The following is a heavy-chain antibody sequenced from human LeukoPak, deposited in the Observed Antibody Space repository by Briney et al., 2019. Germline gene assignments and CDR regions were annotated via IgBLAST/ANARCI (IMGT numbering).Heavy chain of an antibody. D-gene: IGHD4-11*01. Sequence: PSETLSLTCTVSGGSISSYYWSWIRQPPGKGLEWIGYIYYSGSTNYNPSLKSRVTISVDTSKNQFSLKLSSVTAADTAVYYCARNGCFGTTNYYYYGMDVWGQGTTVTVSS. CDR2: IYYSGST. V-gene: IGHV4-59*08. CDR1: GGSISSYY. J-gene: IGHJ6*02. CDR3: ARNGCFGTTNYYYYGMDV.